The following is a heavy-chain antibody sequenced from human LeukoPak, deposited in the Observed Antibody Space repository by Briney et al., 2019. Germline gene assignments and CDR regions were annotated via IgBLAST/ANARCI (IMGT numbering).Heavy chain of an antibody. V-gene: IGHV3-30*18. Sequence: GGSLRLSCAASGFTLSSYGMHWVRQAPGKGLEWVAVISYDGSNKYYADSVKGRFTISRDNSKNTLYLQMNSLRAEDTAVYYCANCLIEGYYYYGMDVWGQGTRVTVSS. CDR1: GFTLSSYG. CDR3: ANCLIEGYYYYGMDV. J-gene: IGHJ6*02. D-gene: IGHD3-22*01. CDR2: ISYDGSNK.